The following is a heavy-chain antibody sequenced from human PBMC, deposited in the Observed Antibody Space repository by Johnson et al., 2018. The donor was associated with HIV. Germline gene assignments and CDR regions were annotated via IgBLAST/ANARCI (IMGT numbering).Heavy chain of an antibody. CDR1: GFTFSNYA. J-gene: IGHJ3*02. D-gene: IGHD2-2*02. CDR3: ARRYCSSTSCYKGRAFDI. V-gene: IGHV3-30*14. CDR2: ISYDGSNE. Sequence: QVQLVESGGGLVQPGGSLRLSCAASGFTFSNYAMHWVRQAPGKGLEWVAVISYDGSNEYYTDSVKGRFTISRENSKNTLYLQMNSLRAEDTAVYYCARRYCSSTSCYKGRAFDIWGQGTMVTVSS.